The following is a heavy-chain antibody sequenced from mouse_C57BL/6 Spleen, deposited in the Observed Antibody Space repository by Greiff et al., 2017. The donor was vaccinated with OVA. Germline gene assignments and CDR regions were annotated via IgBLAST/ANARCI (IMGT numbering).Heavy chain of an antibody. D-gene: IGHD1-1*01. J-gene: IGHJ4*01. CDR1: GYTFTSYW. CDR3: ARKGYYGSGYAMDY. V-gene: IGHV1-61*01. Sequence: VQLQQPGAELVRPGSSVKLSCKASGYTFTSYWMDWVKQRPGQGLEWIGNIYPSDSETHYNQKFKDKATLTVDKSSSTAYMQLSSLTSEDSAVYYCARKGYYGSGYAMDYWGQGTSVTVSS. CDR2: IYPSDSET.